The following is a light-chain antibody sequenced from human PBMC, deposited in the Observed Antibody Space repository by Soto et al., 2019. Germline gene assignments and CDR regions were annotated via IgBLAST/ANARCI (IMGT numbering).Light chain of an antibody. CDR1: QSINRF. J-gene: IGKJ1*01. CDR2: AAS. Sequence: DIPMTQSPSSLSASVGDRISITCRAGQSINRFLNWYQQKPGKAPKLLIYAASSLQSGVPSRFSGSGFGTDFTLTISSLQPEDFATYYCQQSYSSPQTFGQGTKVEIK. V-gene: IGKV1-39*01. CDR3: QQSYSSPQT.